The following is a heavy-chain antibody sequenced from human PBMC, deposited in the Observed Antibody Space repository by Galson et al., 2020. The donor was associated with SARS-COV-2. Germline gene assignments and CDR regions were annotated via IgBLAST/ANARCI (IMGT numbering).Heavy chain of an antibody. CDR3: AREGEMATIFSKDAFEI. J-gene: IGHJ3*02. CDR2: IIPIFGTA. CDR1: GGTFSSYA. V-gene: IGHV1-69*13. Sequence: SVKVSCKASGGTFSSYAISWVRQAPGQGLEWMGGIIPIFGTANYAQKFQGRVTITADESTSTAYMELSSLRSEDTAVYYCAREGEMATIFSKDAFEIWGQGTMVTVSS. D-gene: IGHD5-12*01.